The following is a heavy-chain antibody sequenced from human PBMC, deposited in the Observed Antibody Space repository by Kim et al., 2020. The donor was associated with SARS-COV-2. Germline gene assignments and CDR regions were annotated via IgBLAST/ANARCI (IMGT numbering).Heavy chain of an antibody. J-gene: IGHJ6*02. CDR1: GYTFTSYD. CDR2: MNPNSGNT. Sequence: ASVKVSCKASGYTFTSYDINWVRQATGQGLEWMGWMNPNSGNTGYARKFQGRVTMTRNTSISTAYMELSSLRSEDTAVYYCARHRSSWYPPYYYGMDVWGQGTTVTVSS. V-gene: IGHV1-8*01. CDR3: ARHRSSWYPPYYYGMDV. D-gene: IGHD6-13*01.